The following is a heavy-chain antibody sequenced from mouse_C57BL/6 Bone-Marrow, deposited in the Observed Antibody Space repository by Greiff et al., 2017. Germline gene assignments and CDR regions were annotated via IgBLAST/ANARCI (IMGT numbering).Heavy chain of an antibody. CDR1: GFTFSSYG. V-gene: IGHV5-6*01. CDR2: ISSGGSYT. J-gene: IGHJ4*01. CDR3: ARGELYAMDY. Sequence: VQLVESGGDLVKPGGSLKLSCAASGFTFSSYGMSWVSQTPDKRLEWVATISSGGSYTYYPDSVKERFTISRDKAKITLYLQMSSLKSEYTAMYYCARGELYAMDYWGQGTSVTVSS.